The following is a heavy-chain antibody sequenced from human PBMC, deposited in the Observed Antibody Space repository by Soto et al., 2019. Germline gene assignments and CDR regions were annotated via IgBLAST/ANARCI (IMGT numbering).Heavy chain of an antibody. CDR1: GFTFSSYA. CDR3: AKDNPGIVGATTGWFDY. Sequence: GGSRRLSCGASGFTFSSYAMSWVGEAPGKGLEWVSAISGSGGSTYYADSVKGRFTISRDNSKNTLYLQMNSLRAEDTAVYYCAKDNPGIVGATTGWFDYWGQGTLVTVSS. CDR2: ISGSGGST. D-gene: IGHD1-26*01. V-gene: IGHV3-23*01. J-gene: IGHJ4*02.